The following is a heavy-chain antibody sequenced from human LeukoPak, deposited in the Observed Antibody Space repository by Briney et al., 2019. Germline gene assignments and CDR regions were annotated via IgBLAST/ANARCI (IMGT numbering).Heavy chain of an antibody. Sequence: GESLKTSCKGSGYSFTSYWIGWVRQMPGKGLEWMGIIYPGDSDTRYSPSFQGLVTISADKSISTAYLQWSSLKASDTAMYYCARQSLRFGEYTYDYWGQGTLVTVSS. CDR1: GYSFTSYW. J-gene: IGHJ4*02. D-gene: IGHD3-10*01. CDR3: ARQSLRFGEYTYDY. V-gene: IGHV5-51*01. CDR2: IYPGDSDT.